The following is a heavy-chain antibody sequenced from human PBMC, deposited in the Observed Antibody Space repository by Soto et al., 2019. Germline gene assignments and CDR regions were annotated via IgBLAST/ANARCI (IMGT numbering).Heavy chain of an antibody. J-gene: IGHJ4*02. CDR1: GYVFINYG. D-gene: IGHD3-10*01. CDR2: ISRHNGNT. V-gene: IGHV1-18*01. Sequence: GASVKVSCKASGYVFINYGISWVRQAPGQGLEWMGWISRHNGNTNYAQKFQGRITMTTDASTSTAYMELRSLRSDDTAVYYCARDLDGSGSYYTDLWGQGTLVTVSS. CDR3: ARDLDGSGSYYTDL.